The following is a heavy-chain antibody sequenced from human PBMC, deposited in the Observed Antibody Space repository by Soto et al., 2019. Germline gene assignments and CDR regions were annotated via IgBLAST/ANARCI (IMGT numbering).Heavy chain of an antibody. J-gene: IGHJ6*02. Sequence: QVQLVQSGAEVKKPGASVKVSCKASGYTFTSYGISWVRQAPGQGLEWMGWISAYNGNTNYAQKLQGRVTMTTDTSTSTAYMELRSLRSDDTAVYYCAREKGYCSSTSCYRPNFYYYYGMDVWGQGTTVTVSS. V-gene: IGHV1-18*01. CDR2: ISAYNGNT. CDR3: AREKGYCSSTSCYRPNFYYYYGMDV. D-gene: IGHD2-2*02. CDR1: GYTFTSYG.